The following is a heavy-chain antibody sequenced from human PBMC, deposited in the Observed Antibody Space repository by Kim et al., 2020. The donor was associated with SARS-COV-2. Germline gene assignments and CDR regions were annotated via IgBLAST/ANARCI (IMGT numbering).Heavy chain of an antibody. D-gene: IGHD3-10*01. Sequence: GESLKISCQASGHSFSKYWIGWVRQMPGQGPQWVGFIYPTNSETRYSPSFQGHVTISADNSINTVYLRWSSLRASDTAIYYCARRYYYSTELDPWGQGTMVTVSS. CDR3: ARRYYYSTELDP. J-gene: IGHJ5*02. V-gene: IGHV5-51*01. CDR1: GHSFSKYW. CDR2: IYPTNSET.